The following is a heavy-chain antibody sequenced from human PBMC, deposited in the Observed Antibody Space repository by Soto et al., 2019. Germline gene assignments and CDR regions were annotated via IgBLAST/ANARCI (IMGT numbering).Heavy chain of an antibody. Sequence: GGSLRLSCAASGFTFSTDWMSWVRQAPGKGLEWVANIKQDGSEKYYMDSVKGRFTISRDNAKNSLYLQMNSLSAEDTAVYYCAIGLLRYFDWPRMDVWGQGTTVTVSS. J-gene: IGHJ6*02. V-gene: IGHV3-7*01. D-gene: IGHD3-9*01. CDR1: GFTFSTDW. CDR2: IKQDGSEK. CDR3: AIGLLRYFDWPRMDV.